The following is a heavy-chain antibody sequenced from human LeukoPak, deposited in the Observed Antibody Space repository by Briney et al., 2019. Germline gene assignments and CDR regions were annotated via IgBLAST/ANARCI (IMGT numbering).Heavy chain of an antibody. CDR3: ARGLSSYYDFWSGYNWFDP. Sequence: PSETLSLTCAVYGGSFSGYYWSWIRQPPGKGLEWIGEINHSGSTNYNPSLKSRVTISVDTSKNQFSLKLSSVTAADTAVYYCARGLSSYYDFWSGYNWFDPWGQGTLVTVSS. CDR1: GGSFSGYY. V-gene: IGHV4-34*01. D-gene: IGHD3-3*01. J-gene: IGHJ5*02. CDR2: INHSGST.